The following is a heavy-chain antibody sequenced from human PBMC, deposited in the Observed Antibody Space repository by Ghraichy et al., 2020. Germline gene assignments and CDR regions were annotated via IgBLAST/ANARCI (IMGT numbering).Heavy chain of an antibody. CDR1: GFTFSTYT. V-gene: IGHV3-21*01. Sequence: GESLNISCAASGFTFSTYTMNWVRQAPGKGLEWVSSISKSSDYIYYRDSVKGRFPISRDNAENSLYLQMNGLRVEDTAVYYCARFLGFCNSVSCYDYYYGVDVWGQGTTVTVSS. J-gene: IGHJ6*02. D-gene: IGHD2/OR15-2a*01. CDR2: ISKSSDYI. CDR3: ARFLGFCNSVSCYDYYYGVDV.